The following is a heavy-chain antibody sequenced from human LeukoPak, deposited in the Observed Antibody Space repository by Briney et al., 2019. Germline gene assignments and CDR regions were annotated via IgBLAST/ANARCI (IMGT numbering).Heavy chain of an antibody. CDR3: AKAAAGTEYYFEY. J-gene: IGHJ4*02. D-gene: IGHD6-13*01. Sequence: GGSLRLSCAASGFTFNSYAMSWVRQAPGKGLEWVSAISGSGGSTYYADSVKGRFTISRDNSKNTLYLQMDSLRAEDTAVYYCAKAAAGTEYYFEYWGQGTLVTVSS. CDR1: GFTFNSYA. V-gene: IGHV3-23*01. CDR2: ISGSGGST.